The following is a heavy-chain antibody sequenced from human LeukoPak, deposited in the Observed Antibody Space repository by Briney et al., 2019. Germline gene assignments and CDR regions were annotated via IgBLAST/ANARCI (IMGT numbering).Heavy chain of an antibody. CDR2: ISHDGSNK. CDR1: GFTFSSYG. CDR3: AKDLRAYSFPVTGY. J-gene: IGHJ4*02. V-gene: IGHV3-30*18. D-gene: IGHD5-18*01. Sequence: PGRSLRLSCAASGFTFSSYGMHWVRQAPGKGLEWVAVISHDGSNKYYADSVKGRFTISSDNSRNTLYLQMNSLRVEDSAVYYCAKDLRAYSFPVTGYWGQGTLVTSP.